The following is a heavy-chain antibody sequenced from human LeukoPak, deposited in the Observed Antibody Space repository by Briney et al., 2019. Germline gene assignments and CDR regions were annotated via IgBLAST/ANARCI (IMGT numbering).Heavy chain of an antibody. CDR1: GGSFSGYY. CDR2: INHSGST. CDR3: ASSKVGASLY. D-gene: IGHD1-26*01. V-gene: IGHV4-34*01. Sequence: SETLSLTCAVYGGSFSGYYWSWIRQPPGKGLEWIGEINHSGSTTYNPSLKSRVTISVDTSKNQFSLKLSSVTAADTAVYYCASSKVGASLYWGQGTLVTVSS. J-gene: IGHJ4*02.